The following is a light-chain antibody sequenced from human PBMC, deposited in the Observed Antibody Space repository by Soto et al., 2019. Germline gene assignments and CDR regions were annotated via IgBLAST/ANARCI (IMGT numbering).Light chain of an antibody. CDR3: QQTSSFPLT. Sequence: DIQVTQSPSSVSASVGDRVTITCRASQGLVSWLAWYQQKPGKAPKLLIYAASSFQSDVPSRFSGSGSETDFTLTISSLQPEDFATYYCQQTSSFPLTFGVGTKVEIK. CDR1: QGLVSW. V-gene: IGKV1-12*01. J-gene: IGKJ4*01. CDR2: AAS.